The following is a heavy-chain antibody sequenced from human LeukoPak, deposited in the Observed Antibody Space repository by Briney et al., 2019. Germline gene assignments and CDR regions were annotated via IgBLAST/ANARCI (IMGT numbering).Heavy chain of an antibody. J-gene: IGHJ4*02. CDR3: AKNGDRWYYDSSGLAY. V-gene: IGHV3-30*18. CDR2: ISYDGSNK. D-gene: IGHD3-22*01. Sequence: GGSLRLSCAASGFTFSSYGMHWVRQAPGKGLEWVAVISYDGSNKYYADSVKGRFTISRDNSKNTLYLQMNSLRAEDTAVYYCAKNGDRWYYDSSGLAYWGQGTLVTVSS. CDR1: GFTFSSYG.